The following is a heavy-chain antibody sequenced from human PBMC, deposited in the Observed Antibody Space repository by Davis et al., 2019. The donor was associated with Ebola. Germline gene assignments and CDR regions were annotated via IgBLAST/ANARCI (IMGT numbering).Heavy chain of an antibody. CDR1: GGSISSGGSY. D-gene: IGHD2-15*01. CDR3: ARESLYCSGNRCYSDLMYFDY. CDR2: IYYSGST. V-gene: IGHV4-31*03. J-gene: IGHJ4*02. Sequence: LRLSCTVSGGSISSGGSYWSWIRQHPGKGLEWIGYIYYSGSTYYNPSLKSRVAISVDTSKNQFSLKLSSVTAADTAVYYCARESLYCSGNRCYSDLMYFDYWGQGTLVTVSS.